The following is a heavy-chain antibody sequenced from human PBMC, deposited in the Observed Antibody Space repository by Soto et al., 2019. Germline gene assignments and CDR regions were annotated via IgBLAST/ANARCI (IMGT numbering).Heavy chain of an antibody. J-gene: IGHJ5*02. CDR3: ARGYCSSTSCFRFDP. CDR2: ISSSSSYI. V-gene: IGHV3-21*01. CDR1: GFTFSSYS. D-gene: IGHD2-2*01. Sequence: GGSLRLSCAASGFTFSSYSMNWVRQAPGKGLEWVSSISSSSSYIYYVDSVKGRFTISRDNAKNSLYLQMNSLRAEDTAVYYCARGYCSSTSCFRFDPWGQGTLVTVSS.